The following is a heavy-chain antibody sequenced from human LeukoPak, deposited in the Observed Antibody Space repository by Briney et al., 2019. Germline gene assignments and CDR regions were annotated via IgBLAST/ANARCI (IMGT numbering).Heavy chain of an antibody. J-gene: IGHJ4*02. CDR3: AGLGYSSGWYSFDY. CDR2: ISSSSSYI. CDR1: GFTFSSYS. D-gene: IGHD6-19*01. Sequence: GGSLRLSCAASGFTFSSYSMNWVRQAPGKGLEWVSSISSSSSYIYYADSVKGRYTISRDNAKNSLYLQMNSLRAEDTAVYYCAGLGYSSGWYSFDYWGQGTLVTVSS. V-gene: IGHV3-21*01.